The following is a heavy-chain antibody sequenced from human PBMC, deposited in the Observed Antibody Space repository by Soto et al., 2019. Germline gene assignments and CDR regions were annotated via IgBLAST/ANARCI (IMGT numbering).Heavy chain of an antibody. Sequence: QVQLQESGPGLVKPLETLSLTCTVSGGSITSYRWSWLRQSAGKGLEWIGRINTSGNTHYNPSLKSRVTVSIDTSRNQFFLTVNSVTAADSAVYYCARESGDNWDYEAYWGQGTPVTVSS. J-gene: IGHJ4*02. CDR2: INTSGNT. D-gene: IGHD1-7*01. CDR1: GGSITSYR. V-gene: IGHV4-4*07. CDR3: ARESGDNWDYEAY.